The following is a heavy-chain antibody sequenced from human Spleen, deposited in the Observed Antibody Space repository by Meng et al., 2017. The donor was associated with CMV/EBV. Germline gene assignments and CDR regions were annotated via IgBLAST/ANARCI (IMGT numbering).Heavy chain of an antibody. CDR2: ISYDGSNK. J-gene: IGHJ4*02. D-gene: IGHD6-13*01. CDR1: GFSFSSYA. Sequence: GGSLRLSCAASGFSFSSYAMHWVRQAPGTGLEWVAVISYDGSNKYYADSVKGRFTIVRDDFKNMLYLEMNSLRAEDTAVYYCARDSGSSSWYGNDYWGQGTLVTVSS. V-gene: IGHV3-30-3*01. CDR3: ARDSGSSSWYGNDY.